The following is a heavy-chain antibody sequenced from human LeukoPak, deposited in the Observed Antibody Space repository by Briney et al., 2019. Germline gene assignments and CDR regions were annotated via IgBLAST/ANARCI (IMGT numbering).Heavy chain of an antibody. V-gene: IGHV3-48*04. CDR2: ISSSSSTI. D-gene: IGHD2-2*02. Sequence: GGSLRLSCAASGFTFSSYSMNWVRQAPGKGLEWVSYISSSSSTIYYADSVKGRFTISRDNAKNSLYLQMNSLRAEDTAVYYCARENHVPAAIRSYYFDYWGQGTLVTVSS. CDR1: GFTFSSYS. J-gene: IGHJ4*02. CDR3: ARENHVPAAIRSYYFDY.